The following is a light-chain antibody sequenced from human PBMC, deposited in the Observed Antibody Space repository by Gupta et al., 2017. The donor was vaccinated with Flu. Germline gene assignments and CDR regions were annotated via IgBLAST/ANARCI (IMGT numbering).Light chain of an antibody. J-gene: IGKJ1*01. CDR2: GAS. V-gene: IGKV3-15*01. Sequence: PATLSVSPGERGTRSGRARQSVGGNLDWYQQKPGQAPRLLIYGASYRATAIPDRFSGSGSGTEFTLNISSLQAEDFAVYYCQQDNNWPWTFGLGTKVEIK. CDR3: QQDNNWPWT. CDR1: QSVGGN.